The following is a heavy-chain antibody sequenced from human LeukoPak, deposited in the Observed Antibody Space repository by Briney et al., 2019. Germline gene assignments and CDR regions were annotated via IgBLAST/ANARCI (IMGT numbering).Heavy chain of an antibody. V-gene: IGHV3-30*04. CDR3: AREGRLVNYDILPGYYPPYLPYFHY. CDR1: GFAFSSYA. CDR2: ISYDGSNK. Sequence: GGSLRLSCAASGFAFSSYAMHWVRQAPGKGLEWVGVISYDGSNKYYADSVKGRFTISRDNSKNTLYLQMNSLRAEDTAVYYCAREGRLVNYDILPGYYPPYLPYFHYWGQGTLVTVSS. J-gene: IGHJ4*02. D-gene: IGHD3-9*01.